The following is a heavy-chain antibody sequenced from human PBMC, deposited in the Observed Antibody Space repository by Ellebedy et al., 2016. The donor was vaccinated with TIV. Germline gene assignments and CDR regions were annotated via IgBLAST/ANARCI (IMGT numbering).Heavy chain of an antibody. V-gene: IGHV4-31*03. J-gene: IGHJ3*02. CDR3: ASLSGGIYYYGSGSAFDI. D-gene: IGHD3-10*01. CDR1: GGSLRSGDYF. Sequence: SETLSLXXTVSGGSLRSGDYFWSWIRPPPGRGLEWIGKISYSGSTYYNPSLKSRVTISVETSKNHFSLKLSSVTAADTAVYYCASLSGGIYYYGSGSAFDIWGQGTMVTVSS. CDR2: ISYSGST.